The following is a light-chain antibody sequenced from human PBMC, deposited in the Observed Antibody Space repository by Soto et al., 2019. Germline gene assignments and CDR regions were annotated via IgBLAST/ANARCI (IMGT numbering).Light chain of an antibody. CDR2: KAS. CDR3: QQYNSYSG. CDR1: QSISSW. Sequence: DIQMTQSPSTLSASVGDRVTITCRASQSISSWLAWYQQKPGKAPKLLIYKASSLESGVPSRFSGSGSGTEFTLTISSLQPDDFATYYCQQYNSYSGFGQGTKVDI. J-gene: IGKJ1*01. V-gene: IGKV1-5*03.